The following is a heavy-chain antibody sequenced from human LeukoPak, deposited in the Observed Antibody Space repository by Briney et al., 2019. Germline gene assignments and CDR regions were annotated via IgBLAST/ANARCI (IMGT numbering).Heavy chain of an antibody. J-gene: IGHJ3*02. Sequence: PVKVSCKASGYTFTYRYLHWVRQAPGQALEWMGWITPFNGNTNYAQQFQDRVTITRDRSRNTVYMELNSLRFEDTAMYYCARSPFSGDDDAFDIWGQGTMVTVSS. CDR2: ITPFNGNT. CDR3: ARSPFSGDDDAFDI. V-gene: IGHV1-45*02. CDR1: GYTFTYRY. D-gene: IGHD5-12*01.